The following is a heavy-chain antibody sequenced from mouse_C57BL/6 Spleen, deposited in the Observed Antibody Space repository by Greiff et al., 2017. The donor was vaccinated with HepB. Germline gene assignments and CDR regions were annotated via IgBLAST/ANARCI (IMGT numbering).Heavy chain of an antibody. D-gene: IGHD2-2*01. V-gene: IGHV1-81*01. Sequence: VKLMESGAELARPGASVKLSCKASGYTFTSYGISWVKQRTGQGLEWIGEIYPRSGNTYYNEKFKGKATLTAYKSSSTAYMELRSLTSEDSAVYFCARAGFYGYDVYYFDYWGQGTTLTVSS. CDR3: ARAGFYGYDVYYFDY. J-gene: IGHJ2*01. CDR2: IYPRSGNT. CDR1: GYTFTSYG.